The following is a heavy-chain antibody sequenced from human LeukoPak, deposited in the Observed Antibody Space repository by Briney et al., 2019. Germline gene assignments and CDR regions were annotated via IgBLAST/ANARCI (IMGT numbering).Heavy chain of an antibody. CDR2: IYPGDSET. D-gene: IGHD4-17*01. CDR3: GRQYGGFDY. Sequence: GESLKISCTGSGYRFSTYWIAWVRQMPGKGLEWMGIIYPGDSETHYGPSFQGQVTISADKSISTAYLHWSSLKASDTAMYYCGRQYGGFDYWGQGTLVTVSS. J-gene: IGHJ4*02. V-gene: IGHV5-51*01. CDR1: GYRFSTYW.